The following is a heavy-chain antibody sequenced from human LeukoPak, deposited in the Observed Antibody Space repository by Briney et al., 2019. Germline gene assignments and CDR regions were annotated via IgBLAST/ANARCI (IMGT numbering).Heavy chain of an antibody. D-gene: IGHD6-13*01. CDR2: IYYSGST. V-gene: IGHV4-39*07. CDR3: AKVVIAAAGTNYYYYMDV. J-gene: IGHJ6*03. CDR1: GGSISSSSYY. Sequence: SETLSLTCTVSGGSISSSSYYWGWLRQPPGKGLEWIGSIYYSGSTYYNPSLKSRVTISVDTSKNQFSLKLSSVTAADTAVYYCAKVVIAAAGTNYYYYMDVWGKGTTVTVSS.